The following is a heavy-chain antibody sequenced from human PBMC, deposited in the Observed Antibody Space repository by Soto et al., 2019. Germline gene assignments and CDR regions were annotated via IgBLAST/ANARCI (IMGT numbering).Heavy chain of an antibody. CDR3: ATSRWLLKRHYYYYYMDV. V-gene: IGHV3-53*04. D-gene: IGHD3-22*01. CDR2: IYSGGST. CDR1: GFTVSSNY. J-gene: IGHJ6*03. Sequence: GGSLRLSCAASGFTVSSNYMSWVRQAPGKGLEWVSVIYSGGSTYYADSVKGRFTISRHNSKNTLYLQMNSLRAEDTAVYYCATSRWLLKRHYYYYYMDVWGKGTTVTVSS.